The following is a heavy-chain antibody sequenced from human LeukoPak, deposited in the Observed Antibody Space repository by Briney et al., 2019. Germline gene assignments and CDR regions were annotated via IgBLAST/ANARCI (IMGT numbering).Heavy chain of an antibody. J-gene: IGHJ4*02. CDR2: IIPIFGTA. CDR3: ASGPHYYGACY. V-gene: IGHV1-69*05. CDR1: GGTFSSYA. D-gene: IGHD3-10*01. Sequence: ASVKVSCKASGGTFSSYAISWARQAPGQGLEWMGRIIPIFGTANYAQKFQGRVTITTDESTSTAYMELSSLRSEDTAVYYCASGPHYYGACYWGQGTLVTVSS.